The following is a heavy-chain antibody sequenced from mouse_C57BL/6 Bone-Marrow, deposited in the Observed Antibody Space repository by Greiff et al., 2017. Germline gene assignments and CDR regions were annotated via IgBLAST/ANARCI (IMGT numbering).Heavy chain of an antibody. D-gene: IGHD2-1*01. J-gene: IGHJ4*01. CDR2: IWWDDDK. V-gene: IGHV8-8*01. Sequence: ESGPGILQPSQTLSLTCSFSGFSLSTFGMGVGWIRPPSGKGLEWLAHIWWDDDKYYNPALKSRLTISKDTSKNQVFLKSANVDTPDTATYYCARIPIYYGNYVPFYYYAMDYWGQGTSVTVSS. CDR1: GFSLSTFGMG. CDR3: ARIPIYYGNYVPFYYYAMDY.